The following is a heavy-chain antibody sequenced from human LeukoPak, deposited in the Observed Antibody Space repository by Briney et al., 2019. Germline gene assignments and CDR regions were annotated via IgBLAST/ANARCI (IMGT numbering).Heavy chain of an antibody. CDR1: GYTFTGYY. D-gene: IGHD5-12*01. V-gene: IGHV1-2*02. Sequence: ASVKVSCKASGYTFTGYYMHWVRQAPGQGLEWMGWINPNSGGTNYAQKFQGRVTMTRDTSISTAYMELSRLRSDDTAVYYCARARWLRLAMFDPWGQGTLVTVSS. CDR2: INPNSGGT. J-gene: IGHJ5*02. CDR3: ARARWLRLAMFDP.